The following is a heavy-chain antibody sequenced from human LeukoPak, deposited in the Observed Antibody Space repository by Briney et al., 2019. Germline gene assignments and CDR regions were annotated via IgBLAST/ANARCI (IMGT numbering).Heavy chain of an antibody. CDR1: GYTFTGYY. Sequence: GASVKVSCKASGYTFTGYYMNWVRQAPGQGLEWMGWINSDSGFTKYAQKFQGRVTMTRDTSITTVYMDLTRLTSDDTAVYYCARNFDMNGFNPWGQGTLVTVSS. J-gene: IGHJ5*02. D-gene: IGHD3-9*01. CDR3: ARNFDMNGFNP. V-gene: IGHV1-2*02. CDR2: INSDSGFT.